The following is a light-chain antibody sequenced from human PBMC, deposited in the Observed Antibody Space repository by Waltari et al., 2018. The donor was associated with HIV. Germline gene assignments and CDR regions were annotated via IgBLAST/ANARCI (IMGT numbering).Light chain of an antibody. CDR2: RAS. CDR3: QHYNNWLIT. V-gene: IGKV3D-15*03. Sequence: EIVITQSPATLSVSPGERATLSCRASQSVSSNLAWYQQKPGQAPRLLIYRASLRATGIPARFSGSGSGTEFTLTINILQSEDFALYYCQHYNNWLITFGQGTRLEIK. CDR1: QSVSSN. J-gene: IGKJ5*01.